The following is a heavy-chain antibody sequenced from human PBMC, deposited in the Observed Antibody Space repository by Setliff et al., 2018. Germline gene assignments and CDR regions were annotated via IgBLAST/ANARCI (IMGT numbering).Heavy chain of an antibody. J-gene: IGHJ4*02. Sequence: KSSETLSLTCSVSGGSISSGSYYWGWIRQSPGKGLEWIGSMYYSGSTYYNPSLNSRVSVSVDTPTNQFSLKVFSVTAADTAVYYCRFWSSYYKNDYWAQGTLVTVSS. CDR1: GGSISSGSYY. CDR2: MYYSGST. V-gene: IGHV4-39*07. CDR3: RFWSSYYKNDY. D-gene: IGHD3-3*01.